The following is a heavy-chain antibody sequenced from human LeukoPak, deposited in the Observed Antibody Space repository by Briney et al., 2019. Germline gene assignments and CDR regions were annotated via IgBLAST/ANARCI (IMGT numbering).Heavy chain of an antibody. V-gene: IGHV1-46*01. J-gene: IGHJ3*02. Sequence: GASVKVSCKASGYTFTSYYMHWVRQAPGQGLEWMGIINPSGGSTSYAQKFQGRVTMTRDMSTSTVYMELSSLRSEDTAVYYCARVYSSGWYKGHDAFDIWGQGTMVTVSS. CDR3: ARVYSSGWYKGHDAFDI. CDR2: INPSGGST. CDR1: GYTFTSYY. D-gene: IGHD6-19*01.